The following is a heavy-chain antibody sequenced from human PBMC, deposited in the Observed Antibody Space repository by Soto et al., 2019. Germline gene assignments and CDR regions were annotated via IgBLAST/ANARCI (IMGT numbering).Heavy chain of an antibody. CDR3: ARGYIPVYGPVPDYFDS. J-gene: IGHJ4*02. Sequence: QVHLQQWGAGLLKPSETLSLTCGVYGGSLRGSYWSWIRQPPGKALEWLGKVTHSGSTTFNPSLKSRVSVSVDTSDNQFSLKLTSVTAADTAVYYCARGYIPVYGPVPDYFDSWGQGTLVTVSS. CDR1: GGSLRGSY. D-gene: IGHD2-21*01. CDR2: VTHSGST. V-gene: IGHV4-34*02.